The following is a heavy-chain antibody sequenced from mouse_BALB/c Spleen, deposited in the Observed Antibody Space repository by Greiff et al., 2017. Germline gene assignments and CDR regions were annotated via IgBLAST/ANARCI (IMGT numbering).Heavy chain of an antibody. J-gene: IGHJ4*01. CDR3: ARSLPAMDY. CDR2: ISSGSSTI. Sequence: EVKLEESGGGLVQPGGSRKLSCAASGFTFSSFGMHWVRQAPEKGLEWVAYISSGSSTIYYADTVKGRFTISRDNPKNTLFLQMTSLRSEDTAMYYCARSLPAMDYWGQGTSVTVSS. CDR1: GFTFSSFG. V-gene: IGHV5-17*02.